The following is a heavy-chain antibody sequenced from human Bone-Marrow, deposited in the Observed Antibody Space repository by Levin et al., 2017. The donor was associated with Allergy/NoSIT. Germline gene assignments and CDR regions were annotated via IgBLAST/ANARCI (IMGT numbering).Heavy chain of an antibody. J-gene: IGHJ4*02. Sequence: HPSETLSLTCAASGFTFSSYSMVWVRQTPGKALEWISAIGYHGGDTQYADSVDGRFTISRDNSENTLYLQMNSLRAEDTAMYYCAKYSSSSSPTRLFDYWGQGTLVTVSS. CDR1: GFTFSSYS. D-gene: IGHD6-19*01. V-gene: IGHV3-23*01. CDR2: IGYHGGDT. CDR3: AKYSSSSSPTRLFDY.